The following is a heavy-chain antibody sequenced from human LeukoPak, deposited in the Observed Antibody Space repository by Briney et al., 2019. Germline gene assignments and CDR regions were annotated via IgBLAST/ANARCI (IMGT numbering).Heavy chain of an antibody. CDR1: GFTFSSYG. CDR3: AKERAEWLLDY. D-gene: IGHD3-3*01. V-gene: IGHV3-33*06. CDR2: IWYDGSNK. J-gene: IGHJ4*02. Sequence: GGSLRLSCAASGFTFSSYGMHWVRQAPGKGLELVAVIWYDGSNKYYADSVKGRFTISRDNSKNTLYLQMNSLRAEDTAVYYCAKERAEWLLDYWGQGTLVTVSS.